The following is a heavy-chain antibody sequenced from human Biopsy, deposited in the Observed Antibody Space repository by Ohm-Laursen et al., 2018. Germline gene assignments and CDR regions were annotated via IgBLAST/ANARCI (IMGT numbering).Heavy chain of an antibody. CDR1: GGSFTGHY. V-gene: IGHV4-59*11. Sequence: TLSLTCTVPGGSFTGHYWSWIRQPPGEGLEWIGHISYTGYTSYNASLKSRVTISVDTSRNHFSLRLSSLTAADTAVHYCARGSNDFGGLYFPRWGQGTLLTVSS. D-gene: IGHD4-23*01. CDR2: ISYTGYT. J-gene: IGHJ4*02. CDR3: ARGSNDFGGLYFPR.